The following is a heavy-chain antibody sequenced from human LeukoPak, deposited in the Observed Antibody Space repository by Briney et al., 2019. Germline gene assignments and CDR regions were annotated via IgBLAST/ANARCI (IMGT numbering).Heavy chain of an antibody. J-gene: IGHJ4*02. CDR1: GYTFTGYY. CDR2: INPNSGGT. V-gene: IGHV1-2*02. Sequence: GASVKVSCKASGYTFTGYYMHWVRQAPGQGLEWMGWINPNSGGTNYAQKLQGRVTMTRDTSISTAYMELSRLRSDDTAVYYCARDKSDYGDYASFDYWGQGTLVTVSS. CDR3: ARDKSDYGDYASFDY. D-gene: IGHD4-17*01.